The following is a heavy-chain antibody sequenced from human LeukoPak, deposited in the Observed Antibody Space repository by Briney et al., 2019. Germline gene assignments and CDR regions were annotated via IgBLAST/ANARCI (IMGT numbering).Heavy chain of an antibody. V-gene: IGHV3-21*01. CDR1: GFTFNTYN. Sequence: PGGSLRLSCAGSGFTFNTYNMNWVRQAPGKGLEWVSSISSSSSYIYYADSVKGRFTISRDNAENSLYLQMNSLRAEDTAVYYCARVNNIRGFSGYDYWGQGTLVTVSS. CDR2: ISSSSSYI. J-gene: IGHJ4*02. CDR3: ARVNNIRGFSGYDY. D-gene: IGHD5-12*01.